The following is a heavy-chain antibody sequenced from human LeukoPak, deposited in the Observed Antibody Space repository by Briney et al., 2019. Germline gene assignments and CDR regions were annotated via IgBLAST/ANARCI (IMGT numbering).Heavy chain of an antibody. CDR1: GGSFSGYY. CDR3: ARWTTVTGAFDY. D-gene: IGHD4-17*01. J-gene: IGHJ4*02. Sequence: SETLSLTCAVYGGSFSGYYWSWIRQPAGKGLEWIGRIYTSGSTNYNPSLKSRVTMSVDTSKNQFSLKMSSVTAADTAVYYCARWTTVTGAFDYWGQGTLVTVSS. V-gene: IGHV4-59*10. CDR2: IYTSGST.